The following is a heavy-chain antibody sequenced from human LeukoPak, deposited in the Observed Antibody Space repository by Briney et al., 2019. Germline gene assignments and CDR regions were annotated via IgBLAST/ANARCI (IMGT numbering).Heavy chain of an antibody. D-gene: IGHD3-16*01. CDR1: GGSINSGDYF. Sequence: SETLSLTCTVSGGSINSGDYFWSWIRQPPGKGLEWIGEINHGGSTNYNPSLKSRVTISVDTSKNQFSLKLSSVTAADTAVYFCARGWGGFDSWGQGTLVTVSS. CDR2: INHGGST. J-gene: IGHJ5*01. V-gene: IGHV4-34*01. CDR3: ARGWGGFDS.